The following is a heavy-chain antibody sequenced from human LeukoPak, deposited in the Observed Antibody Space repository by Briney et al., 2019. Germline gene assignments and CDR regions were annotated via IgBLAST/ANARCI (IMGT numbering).Heavy chain of an antibody. D-gene: IGHD3-10*01. Sequence: ASVKVSCKASGYTFISHGISWVRQAPGQGLEWMGWIIAYNGNTNYAQKLQGRVTMTTDTSTSTAYMELSSLRSEDTAVYYCARGRMVRGVIILDYWGQGTLVTVSS. J-gene: IGHJ4*02. V-gene: IGHV1-18*01. CDR1: GYTFISHG. CDR3: ARGRMVRGVIILDY. CDR2: IIAYNGNT.